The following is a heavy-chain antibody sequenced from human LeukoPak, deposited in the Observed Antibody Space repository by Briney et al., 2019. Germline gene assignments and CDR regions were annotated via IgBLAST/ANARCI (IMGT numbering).Heavy chain of an antibody. CDR3: ARGCDVRGSCYRKWFDY. V-gene: IGHV1-2*02. D-gene: IGHD2-15*01. J-gene: IGHJ4*02. CDR2: INPNSGGT. Sequence: GASVTVSCKASGYTFTGYYMHWVRQAPGQGLEWMGWINPNSGGTNYAQKFQGRVTMTRDTSISTAYMELSRLRSDDTAVYYCARGCDVRGSCYRKWFDYWGQGTLVTVSS. CDR1: GYTFTGYY.